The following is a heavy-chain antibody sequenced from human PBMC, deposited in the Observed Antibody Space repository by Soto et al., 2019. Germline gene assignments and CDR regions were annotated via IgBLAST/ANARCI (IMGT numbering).Heavy chain of an antibody. CDR2: SIPILGTA. V-gene: IGHV1-69*01. J-gene: IGHJ4*02. CDR3: ARDTFRDYYDSSGYYRPNYFDY. D-gene: IGHD3-22*01. Sequence: QVQLVQSGAEVKKPGSSVKVSCKSSGGTFSSYAISWVRQAPGQGLEWMGGSIPILGTANYAQKFQGRVTITADESTSTAYMELSSLRSEDTAVYYCARDTFRDYYDSSGYYRPNYFDYWGQGTMVTVSS. CDR1: GGTFSSYA.